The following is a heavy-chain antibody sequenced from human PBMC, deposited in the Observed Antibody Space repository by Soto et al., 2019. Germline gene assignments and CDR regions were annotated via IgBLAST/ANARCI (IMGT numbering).Heavy chain of an antibody. Sequence: QVQLVESGGGVVQPGRSLRLSCAASGFTFSSYGMHWVRQAPGKGLEWVAVISYDGSNKYYADSVKGRFTISRDNSKNTLYLQMNSLRAEDTAVYYCAKMFGYCSGGSCYLNDFDYWGQGTLVTVSS. J-gene: IGHJ4*02. D-gene: IGHD2-15*01. CDR2: ISYDGSNK. CDR1: GFTFSSYG. V-gene: IGHV3-30*18. CDR3: AKMFGYCSGGSCYLNDFDY.